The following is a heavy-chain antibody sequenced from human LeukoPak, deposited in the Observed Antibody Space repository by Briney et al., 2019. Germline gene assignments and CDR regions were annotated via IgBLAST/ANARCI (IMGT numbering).Heavy chain of an antibody. V-gene: IGHV4-59*01. CDR3: ARGPLSSRTTWTWFDP. CDR2: IYYNGNT. D-gene: IGHD6-13*01. CDR1: GGSISPYY. Sequence: SETLSLTCTVSGGSISPYYWTWIRQPPGKGLEWIGYIYYNGNTNYNPSLKSRITISVDTSKNQFSLRLKSVTAADTAIYYCARGPLSSRTTWTWFDPWGQGTLVTVSS. J-gene: IGHJ5*02.